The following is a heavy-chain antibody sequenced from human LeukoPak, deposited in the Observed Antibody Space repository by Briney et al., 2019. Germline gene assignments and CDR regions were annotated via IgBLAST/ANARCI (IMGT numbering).Heavy chain of an antibody. V-gene: IGHV4-39*07. Sequence: ASETLSLTCTVSGGSISSSGYYWSWIRQPPGKGLEWIGSIYYSGSTYYNPSLKSRVTISVDTSKNQFSLKLSSVTAADTAVYYCARDIMAVAGGWFDPWGQGTLVTVSS. J-gene: IGHJ5*02. D-gene: IGHD6-19*01. CDR1: GGSISSSGYY. CDR2: IYYSGST. CDR3: ARDIMAVAGGWFDP.